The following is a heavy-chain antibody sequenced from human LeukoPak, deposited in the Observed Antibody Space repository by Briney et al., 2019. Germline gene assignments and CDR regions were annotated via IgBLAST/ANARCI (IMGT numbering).Heavy chain of an antibody. V-gene: IGHV3-53*01. D-gene: IGHD1-14*01. CDR2: IYSDNT. CDR3: AKPAKTDYADY. CDR1: GGSFSGYY. J-gene: IGHJ4*02. Sequence: ETLSLTCAVYGGSFSGYYWSWIRQPPGKGLEWVSFIYSDNTHYSDSVKGRFTISRDNSKSTLYLQMNSLRAADTALYYCAKPAKTDYADYWGQGTLVTVSS.